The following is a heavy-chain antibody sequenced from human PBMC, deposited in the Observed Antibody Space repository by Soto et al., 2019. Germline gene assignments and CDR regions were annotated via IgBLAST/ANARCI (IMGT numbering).Heavy chain of an antibody. Sequence: PSETLSLTCTVSGGSISSGGYYWSWIRQHPGKGLEWIGYIYYSGSTYYNPSLKSRVTISVDTSKNQFSLKLSSVTAADTAVYYCARELAGDRGYDSNPYYFDYWGQGTLVTVSS. CDR1: GGSISSGGYY. J-gene: IGHJ4*02. V-gene: IGHV4-31*03. CDR3: ARELAGDRGYDSNPYYFDY. CDR2: IYYSGST. D-gene: IGHD5-12*01.